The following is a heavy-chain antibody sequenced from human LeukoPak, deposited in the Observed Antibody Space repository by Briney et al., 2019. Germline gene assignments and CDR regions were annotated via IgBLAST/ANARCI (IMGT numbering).Heavy chain of an antibody. CDR2: IRSKAYGGTT. J-gene: IGHJ3*02. V-gene: IGHV3-49*04. CDR1: GFTFGDYV. Sequence: PGGSLRLSCTASGFTFGDYVMSWVRQAPGKGLEWVGFIRSKAYGGTTKNAASVKGRFIISRDDSRSIAYLQMNSLKTEDTAVYYCTRRYNYDSSGYYYVRDAFDIWGQGTMVTVSS. CDR3: TRRYNYDSSGYYYVRDAFDI. D-gene: IGHD3-22*01.